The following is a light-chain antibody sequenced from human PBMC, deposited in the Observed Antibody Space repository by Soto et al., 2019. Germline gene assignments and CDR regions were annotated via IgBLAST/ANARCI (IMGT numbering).Light chain of an antibody. CDR1: SSDIGAYDY. CDR2: EVN. Sequence: SALTQPASLSGSPGQSITISCTGTSSDIGAYDYVSWFQQHPGKAPKLMISEVNNRPSGVSNRFSGSKSGNTAYLAISGLQSEDEADFYCAAWDDSLNGGVFGTGTKGTGL. CDR3: AAWDDSLNGGV. J-gene: IGLJ1*01. V-gene: IGLV2-14*01.